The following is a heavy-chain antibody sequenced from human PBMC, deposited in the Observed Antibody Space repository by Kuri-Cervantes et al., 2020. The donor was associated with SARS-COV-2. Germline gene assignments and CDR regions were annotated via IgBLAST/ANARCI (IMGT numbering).Heavy chain of an antibody. CDR3: ARLPALPWYFDY. J-gene: IGHJ4*02. V-gene: IGHV4-39*07. Sequence: GSLRLSCTVSGGSISNSSYYWGWIRQPPGKGLEWIGSIYYSGSTYYNPSLKSRVTISVDTSKNQFSLKLSSVTAADTAVYYCARLPALPWYFDYWGQGTLVTVSS. CDR1: GGSISNSSYY. CDR2: IYYSGST.